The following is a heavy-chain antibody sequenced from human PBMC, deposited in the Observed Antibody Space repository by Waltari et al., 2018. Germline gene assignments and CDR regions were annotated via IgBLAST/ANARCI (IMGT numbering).Heavy chain of an antibody. CDR2: INHSGST. D-gene: IGHD1-1*01. J-gene: IGHJ4*02. Sequence: QVQLQQWGAGLLKPSETLSLTCAVYGGSFSGYYWSWIRQPPGQGLEWIGEINHSGSTNNNPSLKSRVTISVDTSKNQFSLKLSSGTAADTAVYYCARRGNWNRGYWGQGTLVTVSS. V-gene: IGHV4-34*01. CDR1: GGSFSGYY. CDR3: ARRGNWNRGY.